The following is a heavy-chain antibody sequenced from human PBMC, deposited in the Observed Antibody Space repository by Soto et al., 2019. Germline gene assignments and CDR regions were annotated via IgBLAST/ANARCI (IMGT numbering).Heavy chain of an antibody. CDR3: ARDRQWLVRPPPGVYYYGMDV. Sequence: QVQLVQSGAEVKKPGSSVKVSCKASGGTFSSYAISWVRQAPGQGLEWMGGIIPIFGTANYAQKFQGRVTITADESTSTAYMELSSLRSEDTAVYYCARDRQWLVRPPPGVYYYGMDVWGQGTTVTVSS. CDR2: IIPIFGTA. D-gene: IGHD6-19*01. V-gene: IGHV1-69*01. J-gene: IGHJ6*02. CDR1: GGTFSSYA.